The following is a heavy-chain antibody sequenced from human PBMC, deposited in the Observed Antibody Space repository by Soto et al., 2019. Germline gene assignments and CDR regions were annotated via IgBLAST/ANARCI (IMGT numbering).Heavy chain of an antibody. D-gene: IGHD2-15*01. CDR2: MNPNSGNT. CDR3: ARGYCSGGSCYSLPYYYYGMDV. CDR1: GYTFTGYD. Sequence: QVQLVQSGAEVKKPGASVKVSCKASGYTFTGYDINWVRQATGQGLEWMGWMNPNSGNTGYAQKFQGRVTMTRNTSISTAYMELSSLRSEDTAVYYCARGYCSGGSCYSLPYYYYGMDVWGQGTTVTVSS. J-gene: IGHJ6*02. V-gene: IGHV1-8*01.